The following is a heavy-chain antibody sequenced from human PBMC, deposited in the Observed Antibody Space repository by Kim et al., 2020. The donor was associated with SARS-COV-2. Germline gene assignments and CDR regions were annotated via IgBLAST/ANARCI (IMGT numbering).Heavy chain of an antibody. Sequence: SETLSLTCTVSGGSVSSGSYYWSWIRQPPGKGLEWIGYIYYSGSTNYNPSLKSRVTISVDTSKNQFSLKLSSVTAADTAVYYCARDLVGYSSSWLTGDYYYGMDVWGQGTTVTVSS. V-gene: IGHV4-61*01. CDR1: GGSVSSGSYY. J-gene: IGHJ6*02. D-gene: IGHD6-13*01. CDR2: IYYSGST. CDR3: ARDLVGYSSSWLTGDYYYGMDV.